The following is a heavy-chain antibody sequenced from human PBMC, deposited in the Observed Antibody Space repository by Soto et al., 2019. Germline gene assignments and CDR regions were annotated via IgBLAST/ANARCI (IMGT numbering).Heavy chain of an antibody. CDR2: FDPEDGET. CDR1: GYTLTELS. D-gene: IGHD6-19*01. V-gene: IGHV1-24*01. CDR3: ATRLAVAGTNWFDP. J-gene: IGHJ5*02. Sequence: ASVKVSSKVSGYTLTELSMHWVRQAPGKGLEWMGGFDPEDGETVYAQKFQGRVTMTEDTSTDTAYMELSSLRSEDTAVYYCATRLAVAGTNWFDPRGQGTLVNVSS.